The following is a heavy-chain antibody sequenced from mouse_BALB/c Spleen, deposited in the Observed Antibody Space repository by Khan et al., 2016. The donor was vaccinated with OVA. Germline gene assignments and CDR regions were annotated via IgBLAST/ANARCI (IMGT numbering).Heavy chain of an antibody. CDR3: ARNYDYDEGLAY. CDR2: IWSGGIT. Sequence: QVQLKQSGPGLVQPSQSLSITCTVSGFSLTSYGVHWVRQSPGKGLEWLGVIWSGGITDYSAAFISRLSISKDNSKSQVFFKMNSLQANDTAKYYCARNYDYDEGLAYWGQGTLVTVSA. D-gene: IGHD2-4*01. CDR1: GFSLTSYG. J-gene: IGHJ3*01. V-gene: IGHV2-2*02.